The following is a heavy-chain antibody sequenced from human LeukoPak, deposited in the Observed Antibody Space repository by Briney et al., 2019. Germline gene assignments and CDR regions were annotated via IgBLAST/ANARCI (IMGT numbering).Heavy chain of an antibody. Sequence: GGSLRLSCAASGFTFNDVWMAWVRQAPGKGLEWVANINPDGSTKQYVDSVRGRLTISRDNAKNSLYLQMNSLRAEDTGLYHCARDMKGNLDYWGQGTLVTVSS. V-gene: IGHV3-7*01. CDR2: INPDGSTK. CDR3: ARDMKGNLDY. J-gene: IGHJ4*02. CDR1: GFTFNDVW. D-gene: IGHD3-16*01.